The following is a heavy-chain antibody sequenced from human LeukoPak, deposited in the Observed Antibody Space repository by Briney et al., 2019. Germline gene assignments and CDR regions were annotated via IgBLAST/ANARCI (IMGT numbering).Heavy chain of an antibody. Sequence: SETLSLTCTVSGGSINRYYWTWIRQPPGKGLEWIGYIHYSGTTNYNPSLKSRVTMSVDTAKNQVSLNLNSVTAADTAVYYCATSSNSATSDAFDIWGQGTMVTVSS. CDR3: ATSSNSATSDAFDI. CDR2: IHYSGTT. D-gene: IGHD6-13*01. CDR1: GGSINRYY. J-gene: IGHJ3*02. V-gene: IGHV4-59*01.